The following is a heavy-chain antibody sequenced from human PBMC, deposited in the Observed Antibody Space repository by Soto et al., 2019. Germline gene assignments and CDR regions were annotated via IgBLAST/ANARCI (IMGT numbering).Heavy chain of an antibody. CDR2: IYYSGST. Sequence: QVQLQESGPGLVKPSETLSLTCTVSGGSISSYYWSWIRQPPGKGLEWIGYIYYSGSTNYNPSLKSRVTISVDTSKNQSSLKLSSVTAADTAVYYCTRSPFFTMVRGYYMDVWGKGSTVTVSS. J-gene: IGHJ6*03. V-gene: IGHV4-59*01. CDR3: TRSPFFTMVRGYYMDV. CDR1: GGSISSYY. D-gene: IGHD3-10*01.